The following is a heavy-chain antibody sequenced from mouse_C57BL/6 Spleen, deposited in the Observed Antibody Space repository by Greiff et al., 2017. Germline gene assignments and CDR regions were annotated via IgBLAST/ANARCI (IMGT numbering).Heavy chain of an antibody. V-gene: IGHV3-6*01. D-gene: IGHD1-1*01. CDR2: ISYDGSN. Sequence: EVKLMESGPGLVKPSQSLSLTCSVTGYSITSGYYWNWIRQIPGNKLEWMGYISYDGSNNYNPSLTNRISITRDTSKNQFFLKLNSVTTEDTATYYCACYYYGSSGAWFAYWGQGTLVTVSA. CDR1: GYSITSGYY. J-gene: IGHJ3*01. CDR3: ACYYYGSSGAWFAY.